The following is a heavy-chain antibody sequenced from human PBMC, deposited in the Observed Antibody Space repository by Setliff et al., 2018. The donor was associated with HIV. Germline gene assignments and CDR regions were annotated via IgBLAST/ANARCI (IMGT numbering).Heavy chain of an antibody. D-gene: IGHD3-16*01. Sequence: LRLSCAASGFSFRTYAMSWVRQAPGKGLEWVSAITGSGGDIYYADSVKGRFTISRDTSKNTLHLQMSSLRADDTALYYCAKDGESRGGFTTFDSWGQGTLVTVSS. V-gene: IGHV3-23*01. CDR1: GFSFRTYA. CDR3: AKDGESRGGFTTFDS. J-gene: IGHJ4*02. CDR2: ITGSGGDI.